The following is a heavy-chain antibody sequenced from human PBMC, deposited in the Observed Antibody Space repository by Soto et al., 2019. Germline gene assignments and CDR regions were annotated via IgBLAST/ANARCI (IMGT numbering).Heavy chain of an antibody. J-gene: IGHJ6*02. CDR3: AGGDYYHSSGYYFYYYTMDV. CDR2: VYGGST. Sequence: SETLSLTCTVSGGSISSSSYYWGWIRQPPGKGLEWIGNVYGGSTYYNPSLKSRVTISVETSKSQFSLKLSSVTAADTAVYYCAGGDYYHSSGYYFYYYTMDVWGQGTTVTVSS. D-gene: IGHD3-22*01. V-gene: IGHV4-39*01. CDR1: GGSISSSSYY.